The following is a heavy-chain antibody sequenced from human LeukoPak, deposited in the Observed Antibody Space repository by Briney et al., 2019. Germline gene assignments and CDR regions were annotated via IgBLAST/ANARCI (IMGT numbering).Heavy chain of an antibody. V-gene: IGHV1-2*02. CDR1: GYTFTRYD. J-gene: IGHJ4*02. Sequence: GASVKVSCKPSGYTFTRYDINWVPQAPRHRLEWMGWINPDSGVADYAQKCQGRVTMTRDTSSSTAYIDLSRLRSDDAAVYYCARDPPGSGGYRPLYYFDYWGEGSLVTLSS. D-gene: IGHD6-25*01. CDR3: ARDPPGSGGYRPLYYFDY. CDR2: INPDSGVA.